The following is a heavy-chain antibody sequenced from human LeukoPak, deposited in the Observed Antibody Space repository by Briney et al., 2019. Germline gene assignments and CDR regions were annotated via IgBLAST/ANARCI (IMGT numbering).Heavy chain of an antibody. CDR3: ARANYYGSGSSSVQHWFDP. D-gene: IGHD3-10*01. CDR1: GYSFTSYW. CDR2: IYPGDSDT. Sequence: GESLKISCKGSGYSFTSYWIGWVRQMPGKGLEWMGIIYPGDSDTRYSASFQGQVTISADKSISTAYLQWSSLKASDTAMYYCARANYYGSGSSSVQHWFDPWGQGTLVTVSS. V-gene: IGHV5-51*01. J-gene: IGHJ5*02.